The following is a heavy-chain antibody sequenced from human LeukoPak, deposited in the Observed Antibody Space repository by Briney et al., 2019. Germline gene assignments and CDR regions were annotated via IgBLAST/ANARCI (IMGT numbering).Heavy chain of an antibody. CDR2: ISGRGGST. CDR1: GFTFSSYA. V-gene: IGHV3-23*01. CDR3: ARDRDCSSISCYNAFDI. J-gene: IGHJ3*02. D-gene: IGHD2-2*01. Sequence: GGSLRLSWPASGFTFSSYAMSGVGQPPGKGLDGVSAISGRGGSTYIADSVKGRFTISRDNSKNTLYVQMNSLRAEDTAVYYCARDRDCSSISCYNAFDIWGQGTMVTVSS.